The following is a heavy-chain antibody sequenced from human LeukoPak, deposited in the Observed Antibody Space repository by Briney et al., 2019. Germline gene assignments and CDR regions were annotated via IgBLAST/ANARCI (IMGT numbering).Heavy chain of an antibody. D-gene: IGHD3-3*01. J-gene: IGHJ4*02. CDR1: GFTFDNYA. CDR3: VSGSLQSGYNFDY. CDR2: ISWNSGSI. V-gene: IGHV3-9*01. Sequence: SLRLSCAASGFTFDNYAMHWVRQAPGKGLEWVSGISWNSGSIGYADSVKGRFTISRDNAKNTLYLQMNSLRAEDTAVYYCVSGSLQSGYNFDYWGQGALVTVSS.